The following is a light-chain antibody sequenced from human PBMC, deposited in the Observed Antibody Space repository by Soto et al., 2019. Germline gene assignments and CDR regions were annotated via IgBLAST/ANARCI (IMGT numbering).Light chain of an antibody. V-gene: IGKV3-20*01. J-gene: IGKJ1*01. CDR2: GAS. CDR3: QQYGSSPWT. CDR1: QSVSSSY. Sequence: EIALTQSPGTLSLSPGQRATLSCRASQSVSSSYLAWYQQKPGQAPRLLIYGASSRATGIPYRFSGSGSGTDFTLTISRLEPEDFAVYYCQQYGSSPWTFGQGTKVEIK.